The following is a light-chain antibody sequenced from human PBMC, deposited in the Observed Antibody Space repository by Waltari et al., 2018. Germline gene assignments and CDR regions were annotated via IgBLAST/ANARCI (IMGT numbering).Light chain of an antibody. CDR2: DVY. Sequence: QSALTQPASVSGSPGQAIIISCTGSGNDIGGYDYISWYQQDPGKAHRLIIYDVYNRPSGVSNRFSGSKSDNTASLTISGLQAEDDSIFYCSSYTSSGVVFGGGTKVTVL. V-gene: IGLV2-14*03. CDR1: GNDIGGYDY. J-gene: IGLJ2*01. CDR3: SSYTSSGVV.